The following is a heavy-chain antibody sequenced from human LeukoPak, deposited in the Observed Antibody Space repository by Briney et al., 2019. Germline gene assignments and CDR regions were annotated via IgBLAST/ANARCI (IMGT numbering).Heavy chain of an antibody. D-gene: IGHD2-21*01. CDR3: TRDRMGGAEESWFDP. V-gene: IGHV4-4*07. Sequence: SETLSLTCIVSGGSIRSYYWSWIRQPAGKGLEWIGRIYTSGSTNYNPSLKSRVTISVDTSKNQFSLNLTSVTAADTAVYYCTRDRMGGAEESWFDPWGQGTLVTVSS. CDR2: IYTSGST. CDR1: GGSIRSYY. J-gene: IGHJ5*02.